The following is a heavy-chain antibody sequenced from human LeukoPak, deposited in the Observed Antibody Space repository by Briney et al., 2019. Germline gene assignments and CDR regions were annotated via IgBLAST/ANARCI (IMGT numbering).Heavy chain of an antibody. CDR1: GFTFSSYG. CDR2: IRYDGSNK. CDR3: ARDLGQYYDTSDNWFDP. D-gene: IGHD3-22*01. V-gene: IGHV3-30*02. J-gene: IGHJ5*02. Sequence: GGSLRLSCAASGFTFSSYGMHWVRQAPGKGLEWVAFIRYDGSNKYYADSVKGRFTISRDNAKNTLNLQMNSLRAEDTAVYYCARDLGQYYDTSDNWFDPWGQGTLVTVCS.